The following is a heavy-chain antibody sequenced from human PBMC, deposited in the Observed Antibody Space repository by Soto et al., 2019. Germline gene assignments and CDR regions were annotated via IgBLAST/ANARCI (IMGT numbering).Heavy chain of an antibody. J-gene: IGHJ5*02. D-gene: IGHD2-15*01. CDR2: ISAYNGNT. CDR1: GYTFTSYG. Sequence: ASVKVSCKASGYTFTSYGISWVRQAPGQGLEWMGWISAYNGNTNYAQKLQGRVTMTTDTSTSTAYMELRSLRSDDTAVYYCARDYLHCCGGSCYSRNWFDPWGQGTLVTVSS. V-gene: IGHV1-18*01. CDR3: ARDYLHCCGGSCYSRNWFDP.